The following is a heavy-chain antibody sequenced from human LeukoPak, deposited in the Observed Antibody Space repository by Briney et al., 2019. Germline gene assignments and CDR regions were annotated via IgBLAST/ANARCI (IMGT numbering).Heavy chain of an antibody. D-gene: IGHD3-10*01. CDR3: ARVVRLWCGESEWFDY. CDR2: IIPIFGTA. J-gene: IGHJ4*02. Sequence: SVKVSCKASGGTFSSYAISWVRQAPGQGLEWMGGIIPIFGTANYAQKFQGRGTITADESTSTVFMELSICGSGDTGGYYCARVVRLWCGESEWFDYWGQGTLVTVSS. V-gene: IGHV1-69*01. CDR1: GGTFSSYA.